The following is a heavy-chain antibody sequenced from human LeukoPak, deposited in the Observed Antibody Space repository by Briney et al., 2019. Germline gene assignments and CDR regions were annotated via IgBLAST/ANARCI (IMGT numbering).Heavy chain of an antibody. CDR2: IYSGGNT. D-gene: IGHD3-10*01. J-gene: IGHJ4*02. CDR3: ARVGSGSGSYGSGNYYFDD. V-gene: IGHV3-53*01. Sequence: GGSLRLSCAASGLTVSFNYMTWVRQAPGQGLEWVSLIYSGGNTYYADAVKGRFTISTDESKNTLYLQMNSLRAEDTAVYYCARVGSGSGSYGSGNYYFDDWGPGTLVTVSS. CDR1: GLTVSFNY.